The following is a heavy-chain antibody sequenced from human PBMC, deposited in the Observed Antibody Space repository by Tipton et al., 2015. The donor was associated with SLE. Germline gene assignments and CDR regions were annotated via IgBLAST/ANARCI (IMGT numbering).Heavy chain of an antibody. Sequence: TLSLTCSVSGASISNYYWSWIRQPPGKGLEWIGYIHYSGTTHDNPSLKSRVTMSVDMSKNQFSLRLTSVTAADTAVYYCARTLGAIAHTVYDAFDIWGQGKMVTVSS. CDR1: GASISNYY. J-gene: IGHJ3*02. V-gene: IGHV4-59*01. CDR2: IHYSGTT. CDR3: ARTLGAIAHTVYDAFDI. D-gene: IGHD1-26*01.